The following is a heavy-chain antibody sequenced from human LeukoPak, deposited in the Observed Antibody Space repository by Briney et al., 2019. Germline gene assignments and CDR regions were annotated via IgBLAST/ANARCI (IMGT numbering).Heavy chain of an antibody. CDR3: ARNVAGSGSYILY. J-gene: IGHJ4*02. D-gene: IGHD3-10*01. V-gene: IGHV4-59*12. CDR1: DDSITMYY. CDR2: VDHTGST. Sequence: SETLSLTCTVSDDSITMYYWTWIRQPPGKGLEWIGYVDHTGSTKFNPSLNGRVSISRDTSNNFFSLRLRSVTAADTAVYYCARNVAGSGSYILYWGQGTLVTVSS.